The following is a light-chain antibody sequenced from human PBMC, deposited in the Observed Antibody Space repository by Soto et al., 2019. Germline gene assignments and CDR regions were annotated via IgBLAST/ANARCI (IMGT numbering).Light chain of an antibody. V-gene: IGKV1-33*01. CDR3: QQYSNLIT. CDR2: DAS. Sequence: DIPMTQSPSSLSASVGDRVTITCQASQDVSNYLNWYQQKLGKAPKLLIYDASNLETGVPSRFSGSGSGTYFSFTISSLQPEYFATYYCQQYSNLITVGQGTRLEIK. J-gene: IGKJ5*01. CDR1: QDVSNY.